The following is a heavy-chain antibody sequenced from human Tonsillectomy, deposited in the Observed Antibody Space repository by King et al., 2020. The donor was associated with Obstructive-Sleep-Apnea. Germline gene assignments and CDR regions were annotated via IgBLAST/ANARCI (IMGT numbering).Heavy chain of an antibody. V-gene: IGHV5-51*01. CDR2: IYPDDSDT. Sequence: VQLVESGAEVKKPGESLKISCKGSGYSLTTYWIAWVRQKPGKGLEWVGVIYPDDSDTRYSPSFQGQVTISADKSINTAYLRWSSLKASDTAMYYCAIDPDIVVVGADVFDIWGQGTMVTVSS. CDR1: GYSLTTYW. CDR3: AIDPDIVVVGADVFDI. J-gene: IGHJ3*02. D-gene: IGHD2-15*01.